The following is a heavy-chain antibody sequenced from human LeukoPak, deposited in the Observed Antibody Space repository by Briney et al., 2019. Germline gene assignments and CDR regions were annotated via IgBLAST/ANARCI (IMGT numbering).Heavy chain of an antibody. V-gene: IGHV3-7*03. CDR3: AREGVHCSGRSCLKAY. Sequence: GGSLRLSCAASGFTFSTYWMSWVRQAPGKGLEWVANIKKEGSEKYYMDSVKGRFTISRDNVENSLYLQMNSLRAEDTAVYYCAREGVHCSGRSCLKAYWGQGTQVTVSS. CDR1: GFTFSTYW. D-gene: IGHD2-15*01. CDR2: IKKEGSEK. J-gene: IGHJ4*02.